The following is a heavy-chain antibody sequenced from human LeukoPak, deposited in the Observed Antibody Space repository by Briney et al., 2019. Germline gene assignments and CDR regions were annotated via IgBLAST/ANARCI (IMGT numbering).Heavy chain of an antibody. CDR2: IKSKTDGGTT. CDR1: GFTFSNAW. D-gene: IGHD3-10*01. Sequence: GGSLRLSCAASGFTFSNAWMSWVRQAPGKGLEWVGRIKSKTDGGTTDCAAPVKGRFTISRDDSKNTLYLQMNSLKTEDTAVYYCTTWGWFVSYYMDVWGKGTTVTVSS. CDR3: TTWGWFVSYYMDV. V-gene: IGHV3-15*01. J-gene: IGHJ6*03.